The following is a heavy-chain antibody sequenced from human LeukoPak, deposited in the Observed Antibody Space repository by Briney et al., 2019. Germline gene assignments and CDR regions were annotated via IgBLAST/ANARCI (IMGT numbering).Heavy chain of an antibody. CDR1: GFTFSTSG. Sequence: PGRSLRLSCAASGFTFSTSGMHWVRQSPGKGLEWMALISYDGSYKDFADSVQGRFTISRDNSKNTLYLQMNSLRPEDTAVYYCARAHIVVVTAIRGWFDPWGQGTLVTVSS. V-gene: IGHV3-30*03. D-gene: IGHD2-21*02. CDR3: ARAHIVVVTAIRGWFDP. CDR2: ISYDGSYK. J-gene: IGHJ5*02.